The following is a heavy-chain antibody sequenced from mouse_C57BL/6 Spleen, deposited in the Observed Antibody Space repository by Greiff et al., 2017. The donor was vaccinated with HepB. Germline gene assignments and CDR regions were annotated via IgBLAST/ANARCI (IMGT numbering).Heavy chain of an antibody. V-gene: IGHV1-69*01. CDR3: ARTGYGSKAYFDY. CDR1: GYTFTSYW. CDR2: IDPSDSYT. Sequence: QVQLKQPGAELVMPGASVKLSCKASGYTFTSYWMHWVKQRPGQGLEWIGEIDPSDSYTNYNQKFKGKSTLTVDKSSSTAYMQLSSLTSEDSAVYYCARTGYGSKAYFDYWGQGTTLTVSS. J-gene: IGHJ2*01. D-gene: IGHD1-1*01.